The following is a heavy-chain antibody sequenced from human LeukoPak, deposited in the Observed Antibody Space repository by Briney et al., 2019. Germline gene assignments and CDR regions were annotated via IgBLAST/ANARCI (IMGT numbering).Heavy chain of an antibody. CDR3: ASQAALWNSGYHWFFDY. Sequence: ASVKVSCKASGYTFTSYYMHWVRQAPGQGLEWMGIINPSGGSTSYAQKFQGRVTMTRDMSTSTVYMELSSLRSEDTAVYYCASQAALWNSGYHWFFDYWGQGTLVTVSS. CDR2: INPSGGST. CDR1: GYTFTSYY. J-gene: IGHJ4*02. D-gene: IGHD5-12*01. V-gene: IGHV1-46*01.